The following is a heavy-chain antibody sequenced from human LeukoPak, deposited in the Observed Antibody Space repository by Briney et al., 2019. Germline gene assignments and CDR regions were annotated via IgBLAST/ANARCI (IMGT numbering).Heavy chain of an antibody. CDR3: AKDNGYSSGWGY. D-gene: IGHD6-19*01. Sequence: GGSLRLSCAASGFTFSSYAMSWVRQAPGEGLEWVSAISGSGGSTYYADSVKGRFTISRDNSKNTLYLQMNSLRAEDTAVYYCAKDNGYSSGWGYWGQGTLVTASS. CDR2: ISGSGGST. V-gene: IGHV3-23*01. J-gene: IGHJ4*02. CDR1: GFTFSSYA.